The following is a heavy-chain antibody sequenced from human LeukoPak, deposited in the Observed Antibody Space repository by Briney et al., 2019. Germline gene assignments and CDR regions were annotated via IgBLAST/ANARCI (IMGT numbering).Heavy chain of an antibody. Sequence: GGSLRLSCATSGFTFSHYGMHWVRQAPGKGLEWVSYISSSGSSMNYADSVKGRFTISRDNAKNSLYLQLNSLRAEDTAVYYCARDQLNFPYWGQGTLVIVSS. J-gene: IGHJ4*02. CDR3: ARDQLNFPY. V-gene: IGHV3-48*04. D-gene: IGHD5-24*01. CDR2: ISSSGSSM. CDR1: GFTFSHYG.